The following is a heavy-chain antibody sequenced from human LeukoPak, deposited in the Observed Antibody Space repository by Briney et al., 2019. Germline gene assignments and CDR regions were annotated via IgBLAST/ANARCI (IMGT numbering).Heavy chain of an antibody. D-gene: IGHD3-3*01. V-gene: IGHV4-34*01. CDR2: INHSGST. J-gene: IGHJ6*02. CDR1: GGSFSGYY. Sequence: PSETLSLTCAVYGGSFSGYYWNWIRQPPGKGPEWLGEINHSGSTNYNPSLKSRVTISVDTSKNQFSPKLSSVTAADTAVYYCARGDFSATYGYYGMDVWGQGTTVTVSS. CDR3: ARGDFSATYGYYGMDV.